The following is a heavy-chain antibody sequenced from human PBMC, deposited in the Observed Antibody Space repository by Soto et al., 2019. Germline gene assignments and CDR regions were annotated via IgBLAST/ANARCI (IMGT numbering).Heavy chain of an antibody. J-gene: IGHJ5*02. CDR3: AREAARILNWFDP. CDR1: GGSISSGGYY. CDR2: IYHSGST. D-gene: IGHD6-25*01. Sequence: PSQTLSLTCTVAGGSISSGGYYWSWIRQHPGKGLEWIGYIYHSGSTYYNPSLKSRVTISVDTSKNQFSLKVSSVTAADTAVYYCAREAARILNWFDPRGQGTLVTVSS. V-gene: IGHV4-31*03.